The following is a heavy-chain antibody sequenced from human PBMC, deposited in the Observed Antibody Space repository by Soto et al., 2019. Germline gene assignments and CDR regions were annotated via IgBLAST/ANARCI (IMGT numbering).Heavy chain of an antibody. CDR3: ARASGSYYKGAFDI. J-gene: IGHJ3*02. CDR2: AYHSGST. Sequence: QVQLQESGPGLVKPSGTLSLTCAVSGGSITNVNWWTWVRQSPTKGLEWIGEAYHSGSTNSNPSLKSRLTLSVDRSKNQFSLQLSSLTAADTAVYYCARASGSYYKGAFDIWGQGTMVTVSS. D-gene: IGHD1-26*01. V-gene: IGHV4-4*02. CDR1: GGSITNVNW.